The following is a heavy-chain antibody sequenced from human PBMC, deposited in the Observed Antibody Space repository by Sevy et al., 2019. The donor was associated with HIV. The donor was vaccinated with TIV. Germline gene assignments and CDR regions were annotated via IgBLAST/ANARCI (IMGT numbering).Heavy chain of an antibody. CDR3: ARRGQASSATRFVY. CDR1: GFSVSSNY. J-gene: IGHJ4*02. Sequence: GGSLRLSCAASGFSVSSNYMSWVRQAPGKGLEWVSVIYTGGSAYSADSVKGRFTISRDNSKNTLYLQMDSLRAEDTAVYYCARRGQASSATRFVYWGQGTLVTASS. CDR2: IYTGGSA. V-gene: IGHV3-53*01. D-gene: IGHD3-22*01.